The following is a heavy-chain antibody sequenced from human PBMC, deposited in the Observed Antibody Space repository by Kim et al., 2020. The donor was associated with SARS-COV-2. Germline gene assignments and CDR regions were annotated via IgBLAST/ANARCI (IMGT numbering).Heavy chain of an antibody. CDR3: ARDLEEGWFDP. V-gene: IGHV1-69*06. CDR1: GGTFSTNA. Sequence: SVKVSCKASGGTFSTNAVSWVRQAPGQGFEWMGGIIPIFGTANYAQTFQGRVTITADKSTSTAYMELSSLRSEDTAVYYCARDLEEGWFDPWGQGTLVTVSS. CDR2: IIPIFGTA. J-gene: IGHJ5*02.